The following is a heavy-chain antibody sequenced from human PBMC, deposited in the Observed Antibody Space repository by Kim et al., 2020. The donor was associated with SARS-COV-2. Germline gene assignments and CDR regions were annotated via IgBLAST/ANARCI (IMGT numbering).Heavy chain of an antibody. D-gene: IGHD3-22*01. V-gene: IGHV4-39*01. J-gene: IGHJ3*02. CDR2: IYYSGST. CDR3: ARHPRITMIVVVRGAFDI. Sequence: SETLSLTCTVSGGSISSSSYYWGWIRQPPGKGLEWIGSIYYSGSTYYNPSLKSRVTISVDTSKNQFSLKLSSVTAADTAVYYCARHPRITMIVVVRGAFDIWGQGTMVTVSS. CDR1: GGSISSSSYY.